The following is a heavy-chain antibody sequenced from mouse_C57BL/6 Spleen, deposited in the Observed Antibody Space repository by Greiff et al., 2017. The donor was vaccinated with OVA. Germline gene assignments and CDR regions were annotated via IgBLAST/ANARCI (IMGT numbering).Heavy chain of an antibody. J-gene: IGHJ4*01. CDR3: ARHGSSPYYYAMDY. CDR2: IYPRDGST. CDR1: GYTFTSYD. V-gene: IGHV1-85*01. Sequence: QVQLQQSGPELVKPGASVKLSCKASGYTFTSYDINWVKQRPGQGLEWIGWIYPRDGSTKYNEKFKGKATLTVDTSSSTAYMELHSLTSEDSAVYFCARHGSSPYYYAMDYWGQGTSVTVSS. D-gene: IGHD1-1*01.